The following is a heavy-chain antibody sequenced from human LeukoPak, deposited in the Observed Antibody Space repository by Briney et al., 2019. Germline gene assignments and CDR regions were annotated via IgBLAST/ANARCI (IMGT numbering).Heavy chain of an antibody. CDR1: GFTFSSYG. V-gene: IGHV3-23*01. Sequence: GGSLRLSCAASGFTFSSYGMSWVRQAPGKGLEWVSAISGSGGSTYYADSVKGRFTISRDNAKNSLYLQMNSLRAEDTAVYYCARDIYYYDSSGYYFPGGSDYWGQGTLVTVSS. J-gene: IGHJ4*02. CDR3: ARDIYYYDSSGYYFPGGSDY. CDR2: ISGSGGST. D-gene: IGHD3-22*01.